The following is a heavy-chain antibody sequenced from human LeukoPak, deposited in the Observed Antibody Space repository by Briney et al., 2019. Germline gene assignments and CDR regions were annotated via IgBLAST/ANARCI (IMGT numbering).Heavy chain of an antibody. J-gene: IGHJ6*02. CDR2: ISSGSSYI. CDR1: GFTFSGSS. V-gene: IGHV3-21*01. Sequence: PGGSLRLSCAASGFTFSGSSMNWVRQAPGKGLEWVSSISSGSSYIYYSDSVKGRFTISRDNAKNSLYLRMNSLRAEDTAVYYCARTRDGFSYYYGMDVWGQGTTVTVSS. D-gene: IGHD5-24*01. CDR3: ARTRDGFSYYYGMDV.